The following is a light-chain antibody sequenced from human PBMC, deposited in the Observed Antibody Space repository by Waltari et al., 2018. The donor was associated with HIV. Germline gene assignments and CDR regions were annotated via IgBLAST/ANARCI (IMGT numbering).Light chain of an antibody. CDR1: SSNIGNNY. V-gene: IGLV1-51*01. CDR2: DNN. Sequence: QSVLTQPPSVSAAPGQTVTISCSGISSNIGNNYVSWYQQLPGTAPRLLIYDNNKRPSGIPDRFSGSKSGTSATLGISGLQTGDEADYYCGAWDNSLSAYVFGSGTKVTVL. J-gene: IGLJ1*01. CDR3: GAWDNSLSAYV.